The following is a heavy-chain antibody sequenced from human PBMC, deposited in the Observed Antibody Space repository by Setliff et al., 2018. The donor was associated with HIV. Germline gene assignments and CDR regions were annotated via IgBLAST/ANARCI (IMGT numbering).Heavy chain of an antibody. CDR1: GGSFSEYY. J-gene: IGHJ6*03. Sequence: SETLPLTCAVYGGSFSEYYWSWIRQSPGKGLEWIGEINHSGSTHYNPPLKSRATISVDTSKNQFSLRLNSVTAADTAVYYCARGATLLPGYSDRWEYFYMDVWGKGTTVTVS. CDR2: INHSGST. V-gene: IGHV4-34*01. CDR3: ARGATLLPGYSDRWEYFYMDV. D-gene: IGHD5-12*01.